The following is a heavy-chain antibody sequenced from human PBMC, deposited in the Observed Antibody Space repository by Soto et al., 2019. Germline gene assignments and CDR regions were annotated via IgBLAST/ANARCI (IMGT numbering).Heavy chain of an antibody. Sequence: TSETLSLTCTVTGGSMTSGDQYWTWIRHRPGEGLKWFGYINHRGSLYYNPSLKSRVSMSVDTSKNQFSLNLSSVTAADTTVYYCARELPQRQGRNMDVWGQGTTVTVSS. J-gene: IGHJ6*02. CDR1: GGSMTSGDQY. V-gene: IGHV4-31*03. CDR3: ARELPQRQGRNMDV. CDR2: INHRGSL. D-gene: IGHD1-1*01.